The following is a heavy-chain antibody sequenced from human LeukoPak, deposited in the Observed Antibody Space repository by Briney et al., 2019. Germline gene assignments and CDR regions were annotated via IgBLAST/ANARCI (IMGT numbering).Heavy chain of an antibody. Sequence: PSETLSLTCTVSGRSITSSYWSWIRQSPGKGLEWIGYIHYTGSTNYNPSLKSRVTMLIDTSKNQFSLKLSSVTAADTAVYYCARGRYSAGDNWFDPWGQGTLVTVSS. CDR3: ARGRYSAGDNWFDP. CDR1: GRSITSSY. CDR2: IHYTGST. D-gene: IGHD3-9*01. J-gene: IGHJ5*02. V-gene: IGHV4-59*01.